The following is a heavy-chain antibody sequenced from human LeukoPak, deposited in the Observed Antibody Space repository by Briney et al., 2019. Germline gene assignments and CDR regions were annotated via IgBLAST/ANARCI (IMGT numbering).Heavy chain of an antibody. CDR2: ISAYNGNT. Sequence: ASVKVSCKASGGTFSTYAISWVRQAPGQGLEWMGWISAYNGNTNYAQKLQGRVTMTTDTSTSTAYMELRSLRSDDTAVYYCARGGRGVTNNWFDPWGQGTLVTVSS. CDR3: ARGGRGVTNNWFDP. D-gene: IGHD3-10*01. V-gene: IGHV1-18*01. J-gene: IGHJ5*02. CDR1: GGTFSTYA.